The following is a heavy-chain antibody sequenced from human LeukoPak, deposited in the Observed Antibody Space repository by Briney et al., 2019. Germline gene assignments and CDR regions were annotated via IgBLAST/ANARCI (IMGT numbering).Heavy chain of an antibody. V-gene: IGHV4-4*02. Sequence: PSETLSLTCDVSGDSISSSNWWSWVRQPPGKGLEWIGEIYHSGSTNYNPSLKSRVTISVDKSKNQFSLKLSSVTAADTAVYYCARGYSSGWTPFDYWGQGTLVTVSS. J-gene: IGHJ4*02. CDR1: GDSISSSNW. CDR2: IYHSGST. CDR3: ARGYSSGWTPFDY. D-gene: IGHD6-19*01.